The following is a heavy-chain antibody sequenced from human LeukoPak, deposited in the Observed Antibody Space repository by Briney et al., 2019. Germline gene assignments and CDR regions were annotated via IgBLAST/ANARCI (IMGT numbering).Heavy chain of an antibody. CDR2: ISYDGYEK. D-gene: IGHD5-18*01. CDR1: GFTFGSYS. V-gene: IGHV3-30-3*01. Sequence: GRSLRLSCAASGFTFGSYSMHWVRQAPGKGLEWVAVISYDGYEKNYGDPVKGRFTISRENFKSTLFLQMNSLRAEDTAVYYCARAGYGGFYSDYWGQGTLVTVSS. J-gene: IGHJ4*02. CDR3: ARAGYGGFYSDY.